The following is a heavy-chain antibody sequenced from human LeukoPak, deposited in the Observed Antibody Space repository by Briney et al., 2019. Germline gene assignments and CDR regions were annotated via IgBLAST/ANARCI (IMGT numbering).Heavy chain of an antibody. CDR1: GGSISSGSYY. CDR2: IYYSGTT. Sequence: PSETLSLTCTVSGGSISSGSYYWGWIRQPPGKGLEWIGSIYYSGTTYYNPSLNSRVTLSVDTSKNQFSLRLSSVTAADTAVYYCARDRQQLVRGDYFDYWGQGTLVTVSS. CDR3: ARDRQQLVRGDYFDY. J-gene: IGHJ4*02. D-gene: IGHD6-13*01. V-gene: IGHV4-39*07.